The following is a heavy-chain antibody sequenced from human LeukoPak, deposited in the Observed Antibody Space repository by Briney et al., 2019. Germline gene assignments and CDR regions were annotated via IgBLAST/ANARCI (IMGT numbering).Heavy chain of an antibody. Sequence: SGGSLRLSCAASGLTFSTYAMHWVRQAPGKGLEWVSGISWNSGSIGYADSVKGRFTISRDNAKNSLYLQMNSLRAEDTALYYCAKDSRVTMIVVPNAFDIWGQGTMVTVSS. V-gene: IGHV3-9*01. CDR1: GLTFSTYA. CDR3: AKDSRVTMIVVPNAFDI. CDR2: ISWNSGSI. J-gene: IGHJ3*02. D-gene: IGHD3-22*01.